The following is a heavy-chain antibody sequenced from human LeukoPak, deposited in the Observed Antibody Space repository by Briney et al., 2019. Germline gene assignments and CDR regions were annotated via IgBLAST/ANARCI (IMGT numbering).Heavy chain of an antibody. CDR3: AKRSAAGTVGYFDY. V-gene: IGHV1-8*01. CDR1: GYTFTSYD. CDR2: MSPNSGNT. J-gene: IGHJ4*02. Sequence: ASVKVSCKASGYTFTSYDINWVRQATGQGLEWMGWMSPNSGNTGYAQKFQGRVTMTRNTSISTAYMELSSLRAEDTALYYCAKRSAAGTVGYFDYWGQGSLVTVSS. D-gene: IGHD6-13*01.